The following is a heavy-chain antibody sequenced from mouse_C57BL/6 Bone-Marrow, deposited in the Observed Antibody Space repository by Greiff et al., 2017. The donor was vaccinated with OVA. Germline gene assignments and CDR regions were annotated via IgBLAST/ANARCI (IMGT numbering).Heavy chain of an antibody. J-gene: IGHJ3*01. Sequence: LKESGAELVRPGSSVKLSCKDSYFAFTASSMHWVKQRPGHGLEWIGSFTIYSDATEYSENFKGKATLTANTSSSTAYMELSSLTSEDAAVYYCASGNYFAYWGQGTLVTVSA. CDR2: FTIYSDAT. D-gene: IGHD2-1*01. V-gene: IGHV1-49*01. CDR3: ASGNYFAY. CDR1: YFAFTASS.